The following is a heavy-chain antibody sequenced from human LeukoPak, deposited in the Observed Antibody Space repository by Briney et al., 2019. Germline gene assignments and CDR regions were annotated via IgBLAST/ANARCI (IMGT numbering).Heavy chain of an antibody. V-gene: IGHV1-18*01. CDR2: ISGYSGNT. J-gene: IGHJ4*02. D-gene: IGHD3-3*01. CDR1: GYALSSFG. Sequence: ASVKVSCRASGYALSSFGISWVRQAPGQGLEWVGRISGYSGNTKYAQKFQGRVTMTTDTSTNTAYMEVRSLRSDDTAVYYCARDSDFWSGSHFDAWGQGTLVTVSS. CDR3: ARDSDFWSGSHFDA.